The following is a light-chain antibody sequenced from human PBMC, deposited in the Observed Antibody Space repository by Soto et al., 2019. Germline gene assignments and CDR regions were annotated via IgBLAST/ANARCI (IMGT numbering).Light chain of an antibody. CDR1: QSISSY. V-gene: IGKV1-39*01. CDR3: QLCYSTPRT. Sequence: DIQMTLSPVSLSVSAGERVTMTCRASQSISSYLNWYQQKPGKAPKLLIYAASSLQSGVPSRFSGSGSGTDFTLTISSLQPEDFTTYYCQLCYSTPRTFGQGGKVDIK. CDR2: AAS. J-gene: IGKJ1*01.